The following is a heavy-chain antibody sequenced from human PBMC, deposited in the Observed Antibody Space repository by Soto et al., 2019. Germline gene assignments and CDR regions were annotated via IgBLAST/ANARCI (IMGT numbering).Heavy chain of an antibody. D-gene: IGHD3-10*01. J-gene: IGHJ6*02. CDR3: ASSHGVRGVIKVGNYYCMDV. Sequence: QVQLVQSGAEVKKPGSSVKVSCKASGGTFSSYAISWVRQAPGQGLEWMGGIIPIFGTANYAQKFQGRVTITADEYTSTAYMELSSLRSEDTAVYYCASSHGVRGVIKVGNYYCMDVWGQGTTVTVSS. CDR2: IIPIFGTA. CDR1: GGTFSSYA. V-gene: IGHV1-69*01.